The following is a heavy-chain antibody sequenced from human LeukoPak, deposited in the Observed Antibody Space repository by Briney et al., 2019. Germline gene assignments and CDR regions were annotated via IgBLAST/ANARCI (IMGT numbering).Heavy chain of an antibody. V-gene: IGHV3-23*01. CDR2: IRADAVTT. Sequence: PGGSLRLSCAASGFTFSQHGMNWVRQAPGKGLEWVSGIRADAVTTYYADSVKGRFIISRDNSKKTVYLQMNNLNVEDAAMYYCVKDDGWVQYANWGQGTLVTVSS. CDR3: VKDDGWVQYAN. D-gene: IGHD5-24*01. CDR1: GFTFSQHG. J-gene: IGHJ4*02.